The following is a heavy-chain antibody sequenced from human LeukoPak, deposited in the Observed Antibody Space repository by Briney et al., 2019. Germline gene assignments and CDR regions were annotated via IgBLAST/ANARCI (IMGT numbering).Heavy chain of an antibody. V-gene: IGHV3-23*01. D-gene: IGHD3-22*01. CDR1: GFTFNTYA. CDR2: ISASGGVT. J-gene: IGHJ4*02. CDR3: AKGPFFYYDASGYNYFDS. Sequence: GGSLRLSCAASGFTFNTYAMNWVRQAAGKGLEWVSAISASGGVTFYADSVKGRFTMSRDNSKDTLYLQMNSLRVEDTGIYYCAKGPFFYYDASGYNYFDSWGQGTLVTVSS.